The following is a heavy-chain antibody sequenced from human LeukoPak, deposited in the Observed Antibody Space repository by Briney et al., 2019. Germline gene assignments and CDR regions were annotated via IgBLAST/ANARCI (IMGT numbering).Heavy chain of an antibody. CDR1: GGSISSGGYY. D-gene: IGHD4-17*01. V-gene: IGHV4-31*03. CDR3: AGGNMTTGDY. J-gene: IGHJ4*02. Sequence: SETLSLTCTVSGGSISSGGYYWSWIRQHPGKGLEWIGYIYYSGSTYYNPSLKSRVTISVDKSKNQFSLKLSSVTAADTAVYYCAGGNMTTGDYWGQGTLVTVSS. CDR2: IYYSGST.